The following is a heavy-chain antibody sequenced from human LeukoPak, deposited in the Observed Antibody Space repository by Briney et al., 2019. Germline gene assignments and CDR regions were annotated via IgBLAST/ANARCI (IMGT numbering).Heavy chain of an antibody. CDR1: GFTFSSYA. V-gene: IGHV3-30-3*01. CDR3: AVSHYGGNNDAILVSY. D-gene: IGHD4-23*01. Sequence: GGSLRLSCAASGFTFSSYAMHWVRQAPGKGLEWVAVISYDGSNKYYADSVKGRFTISRDNSKNTLYLQMNSLRAEDTAVYYCAVSHYGGNNDAILVSYWGQGTLVTVSS. CDR2: ISYDGSNK. J-gene: IGHJ4*02.